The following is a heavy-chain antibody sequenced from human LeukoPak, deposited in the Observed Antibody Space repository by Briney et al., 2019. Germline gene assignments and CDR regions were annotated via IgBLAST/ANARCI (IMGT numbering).Heavy chain of an antibody. CDR3: TKTTRAVVPAANFDY. V-gene: IGHV3-23*01. CDR1: GFTFSSYA. Sequence: GSLRLSCAASGFTFSSYAMSWVRQAPGKGLEWVSAISGSGGSTYYADSVKGRFTISRDNSKNTLYLQMNSLRAEDTAVYYCTKTTRAVVPAANFDYWGQGTLVTVSS. D-gene: IGHD2-2*01. J-gene: IGHJ4*02. CDR2: ISGSGGST.